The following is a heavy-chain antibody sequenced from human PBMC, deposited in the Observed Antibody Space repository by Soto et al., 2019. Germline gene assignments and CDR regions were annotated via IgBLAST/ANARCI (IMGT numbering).Heavy chain of an antibody. CDR1: GFSLSYGGVA. J-gene: IGHJ6*02. D-gene: IGHD3-16*01. Sequence: QITLKESGPALVKPTQTLTLTCSFSGFSLSYGGVAVGWIRQPPGKALEWLALIYWDDDKRYSPSLKIRLAITRGTSKNQVLLTMTDLDHADTATYFCGHLVATTHYAGGVWGPGPRVTVSS. V-gene: IGHV2-5*02. CDR2: IYWDDDK. CDR3: GHLVATTHYAGGV.